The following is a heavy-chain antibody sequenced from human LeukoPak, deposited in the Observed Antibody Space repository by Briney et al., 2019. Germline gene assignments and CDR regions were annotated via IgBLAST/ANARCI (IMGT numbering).Heavy chain of an antibody. J-gene: IGHJ4*02. V-gene: IGHV3-21*04. CDR1: GFTFTTYN. D-gene: IGHD2-21*01. CDR2: ISTNGRYI. CDR3: AKAPVTTCSGAYCYPFDY. Sequence: GGSLRLSCAASGFTFTTYNMMWVRQAPGKGLEWVSSISTNGRYIYYADSMKGRFTISRDNAKNSLYLQMNRLRAEDAAVYYCAKAPVTTCSGAYCYPFDYWGQGTLVTVSS.